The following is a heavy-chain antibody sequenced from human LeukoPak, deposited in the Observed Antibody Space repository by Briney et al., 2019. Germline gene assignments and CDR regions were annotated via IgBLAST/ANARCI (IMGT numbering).Heavy chain of an antibody. Sequence: GGSLRLSCAASGFTFDDYTMHWVRQAPGKGLEWVSLISWNGGSTYYADSEKGRFTISRDNSKNTLYLQMNSLRAEDTAVYYCAKDHDPAIVVVPAARGKYYFDYWGQGTLVTVSS. CDR2: ISWNGGST. J-gene: IGHJ4*02. D-gene: IGHD2-2*01. CDR1: GFTFDDYT. V-gene: IGHV3-43*01. CDR3: AKDHDPAIVVVPAARGKYYFDY.